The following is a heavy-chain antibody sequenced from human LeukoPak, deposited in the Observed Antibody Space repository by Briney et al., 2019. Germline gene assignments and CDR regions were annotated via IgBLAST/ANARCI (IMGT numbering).Heavy chain of an antibody. V-gene: IGHV4-34*01. CDR1: GGSFSGYY. Sequence: SETLSLTCAVYGGSFSGYYWSWIRQPPGKGLEWIGEINHSGSTNYNPSLKSRVTISVDTSKNQFSLKLSSVTAADTAVYYCARGNYSKPFDYWGQGTLVTVSS. CDR2: INHSGST. CDR3: ARGNYSKPFDY. J-gene: IGHJ4*02. D-gene: IGHD4-11*01.